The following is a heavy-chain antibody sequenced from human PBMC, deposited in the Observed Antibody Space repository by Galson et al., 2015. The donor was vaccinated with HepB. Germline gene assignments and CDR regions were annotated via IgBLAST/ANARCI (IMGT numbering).Heavy chain of an antibody. CDR1: GGSISSSNW. J-gene: IGHJ5*02. V-gene: IGHV4-4*02. D-gene: IGHD1-1*01. CDR2: IYHSGST. Sequence: SETLSLTCTVSGGSISSSNWWSWVRQPPGKGLEWIGEIYHSGSTNYNPSLKSRVTISVDKSKNQFSLKLSSVTAADTAVYYCARAGQGQLERPPDWFDPWGQGTLVTVSS. CDR3: ARAGQGQLERPPDWFDP.